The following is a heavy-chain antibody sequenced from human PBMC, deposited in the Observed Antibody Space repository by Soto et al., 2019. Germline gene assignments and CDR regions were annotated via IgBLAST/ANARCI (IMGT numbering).Heavy chain of an antibody. V-gene: IGHV4-59*01. CDR2: MYNTGST. J-gene: IGHJ6*02. CDR3: ARDLWGYCGTDCYPLDV. CDR1: RGFKPGSD. Sequence: SETLALTRTVSRGFKPGSDWSWIRHRLGKGLECIGYMYNTGSTVYNPSFKSRVTISVDTSKNQFSLKLNSVTAADTAVYYCARDLWGYCGTDCYPLDVWGQGTTVS. D-gene: IGHD2-21*02.